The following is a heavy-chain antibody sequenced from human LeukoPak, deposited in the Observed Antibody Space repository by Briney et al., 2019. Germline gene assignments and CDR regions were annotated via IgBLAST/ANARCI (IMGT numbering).Heavy chain of an antibody. CDR3: ARRMGRRFGERYYYYHYMDV. V-gene: IGHV4-34*01. CDR2: INHSGSI. CDR1: GGSFSGYY. Sequence: SETLSLTCAVYGGSFSGYYWGWIRQPPGKGLEWIGEINHSGSINYNSSLKSRVTISVDTSKNQFSLKLSSVTAADTAVYYCARRMGRRFGERYYYYHYMDVWGKGTTVTISS. J-gene: IGHJ6*03. D-gene: IGHD3-10*01.